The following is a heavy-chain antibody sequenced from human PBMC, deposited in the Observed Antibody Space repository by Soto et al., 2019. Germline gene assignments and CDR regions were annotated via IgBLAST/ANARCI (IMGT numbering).Heavy chain of an antibody. J-gene: IGHJ3*02. D-gene: IGHD6-19*01. CDR3: VKTANGWFSAFDI. Sequence: EVQLLESGGGLVQPGGSLRLSCAASGFTFSSYAMSWVRQAPGNGLEWVSAISGSGGTTYYADSVKGRFTFSRDNSKNTLYLQMNSLRAEDTGVYYCVKTANGWFSAFDIWGQGTMVTVSS. CDR1: GFTFSSYA. V-gene: IGHV3-23*01. CDR2: ISGSGGTT.